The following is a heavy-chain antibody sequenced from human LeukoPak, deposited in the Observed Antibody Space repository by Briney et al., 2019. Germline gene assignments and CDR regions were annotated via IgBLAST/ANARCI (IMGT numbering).Heavy chain of an antibody. V-gene: IGHV3-20*04. CDR2: INWNGGST. J-gene: IGHJ3*02. CDR1: GFTFDDYG. CDR3: AKGNSGYYNDAFDI. Sequence: GGSLRLSCAASGFTFDDYGMSWVRQAPGKGLEWVSGINWNGGSTGYADSVKGRFTISRDKSKNTLYLQMNSLRAEDTAVYYCAKGNSGYYNDAFDIWGQGTMVTVSS. D-gene: IGHD3-22*01.